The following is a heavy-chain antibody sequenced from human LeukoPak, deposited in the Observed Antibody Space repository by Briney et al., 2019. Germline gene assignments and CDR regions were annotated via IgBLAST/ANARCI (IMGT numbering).Heavy chain of an antibody. D-gene: IGHD2-2*01. CDR1: GFTFSSYG. V-gene: IGHV3-33*01. CDR3: ARSQYQLLHFDY. Sequence: PGGSLRLSCAASGFTFSSYGMHWVRQAPGKGLEWVAVIWYDGSNKYYADSVKGRFTISRDNSKNTLYLQMNSLGAEDTAVYYCARSQYQLLHFDYWGQGTLVTVSS. CDR2: IWYDGSNK. J-gene: IGHJ4*02.